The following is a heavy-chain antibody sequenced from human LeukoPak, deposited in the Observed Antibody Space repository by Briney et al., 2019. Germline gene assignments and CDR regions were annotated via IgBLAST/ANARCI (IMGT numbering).Heavy chain of an antibody. J-gene: IGHJ5*02. V-gene: IGHV4-59*01. CDR1: GGSISSSY. CDR2: IYYSGST. Sequence: PSETLSLTCTVSGGSISSSYWSWIRQPPGKGLEWIGYIYYSGSTNYNPSLKSRVTMSVDTSKNQFSLSVNSVTAADTAVYYCARGGASSEWFDPWGQGTLVTVSS. CDR3: ARGGASSEWFDP. D-gene: IGHD6-25*01.